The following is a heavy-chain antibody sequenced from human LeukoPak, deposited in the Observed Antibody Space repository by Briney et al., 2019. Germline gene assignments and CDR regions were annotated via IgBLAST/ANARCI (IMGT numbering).Heavy chain of an antibody. V-gene: IGHV1-2*02. CDR2: INPNSGGT. J-gene: IGHJ5*02. D-gene: IGHD3-22*01. CDR1: GYTFSSYG. CDR3: ARQYYYDSSGYYSYGP. Sequence: ASVKVSCKASGYTFSSYGISWVRQATGEGLEWMGWINPNSGGTNYAQKFQGRVTMTRDTSISTAYMELSRLRSDDTAVYYCARQYYYDSSGYYSYGPWGQGTLVTVSS.